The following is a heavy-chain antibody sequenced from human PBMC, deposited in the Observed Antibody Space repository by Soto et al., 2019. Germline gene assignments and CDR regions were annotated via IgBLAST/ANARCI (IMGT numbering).Heavy chain of an antibody. CDR1: GFTFSSYW. V-gene: IGHV3-7*01. Sequence: GSLRLSCAASGFTFSSYWMDWVRQAPGKGLEWVANINQDGSEKNYVDSVRGRFTISRDNAKNSLYLQMSSLTAEDSALYYCSRSLDYWGQRALVTVSS. CDR2: INQDGSEK. CDR3: SRSLDY. J-gene: IGHJ4*02.